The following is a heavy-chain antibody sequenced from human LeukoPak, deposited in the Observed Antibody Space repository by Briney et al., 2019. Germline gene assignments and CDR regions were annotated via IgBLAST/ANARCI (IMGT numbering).Heavy chain of an antibody. CDR3: ARDVNDILSGYCADAFDI. CDR2: IHYNGNT. V-gene: IGHV4-39*07. CDR1: GDSISSTSYY. D-gene: IGHD3-9*01. Sequence: SETLSLTCTVSGDSISSTSYYWGWIRQPPGKGLEWIASIHYNGNTYYNPSLQSRVTISVDTSRNQFSLRLSSVTAADTALYYCARDVNDILSGYCADAFDIWGQGTVVTVSS. J-gene: IGHJ3*02.